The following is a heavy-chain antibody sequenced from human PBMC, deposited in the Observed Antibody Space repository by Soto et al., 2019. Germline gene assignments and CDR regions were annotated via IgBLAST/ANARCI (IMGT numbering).Heavy chain of an antibody. D-gene: IGHD2-15*01. CDR3: AFRYCSGGSCYPEVWFDP. CDR2: IIPIFGTA. V-gene: IGHV1-69*13. CDR1: GGTFSSYA. J-gene: IGHJ5*02. Sequence: GASVKVSCKASGGTFSSYAISWVRQAPGQGLEWMGGIIPIFGTANYAQKFQGRVTITADESTSTAYMELSSLRSEDTAVYYCAFRYCSGGSCYPEVWFDPWGQGTLVTVSS.